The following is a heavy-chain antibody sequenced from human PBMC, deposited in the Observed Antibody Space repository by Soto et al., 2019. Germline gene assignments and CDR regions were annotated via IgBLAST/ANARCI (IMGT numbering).Heavy chain of an antibody. V-gene: IGHV4-39*07. Sequence: SETLSLTCTVSGGSISSSTYYWGWMRQPPGKGLEWIASFFIGGNTYYNPSLKSRVTISVDTSKNQFSLKLNSVTAADTAVYYCARDLCGYCGTGCYPLDVPGQRTTVTVSS. J-gene: IGHJ6*02. CDR2: FFIGGNT. CDR3: ARDLCGYCGTGCYPLDV. CDR1: GGSISSSTYY. D-gene: IGHD2-21*02.